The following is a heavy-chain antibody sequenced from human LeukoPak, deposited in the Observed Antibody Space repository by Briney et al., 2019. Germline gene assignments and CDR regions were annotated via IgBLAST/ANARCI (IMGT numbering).Heavy chain of an antibody. CDR3: AFLGYDSSGYRYRAEAEYFQH. J-gene: IGHJ1*01. CDR2: IYHSGST. D-gene: IGHD3-22*01. Sequence: PSQTLSLTCAVSGGSISSGGYSWSWIRQPPGKGLEWIGYIYHSGSTYYNPSLKSRVTISVDRSKNQFSLKLSSVTAADTAVYYCAFLGYDSSGYRYRAEAEYFQHWGQGTLVTVSS. V-gene: IGHV4-30-2*01. CDR1: GGSISSGGYS.